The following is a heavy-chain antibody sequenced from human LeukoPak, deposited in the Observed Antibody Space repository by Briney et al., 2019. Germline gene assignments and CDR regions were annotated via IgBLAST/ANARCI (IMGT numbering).Heavy chain of an antibody. V-gene: IGHV4-31*03. D-gene: IGHD3-10*01. Sequence: PSETLSFTRTVSGGSISSGGYYWGWIRQQPGKGLEWIVYIYYSGSTYYNPSLKSRVTISVDTSKNQFSLKLSSVTAADTAVYYCARDKEVRGVSYYYYYGMDVWGQGTTVTVSS. CDR1: GGSISSGGYY. J-gene: IGHJ6*02. CDR3: ARDKEVRGVSYYYYYGMDV. CDR2: IYYSGST.